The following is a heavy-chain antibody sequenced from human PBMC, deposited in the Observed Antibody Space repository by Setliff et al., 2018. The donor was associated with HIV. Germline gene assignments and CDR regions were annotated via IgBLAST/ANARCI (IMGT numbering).Heavy chain of an antibody. CDR2: IYYHGST. J-gene: IGHJ4*02. Sequence: SETLSLTCTVSGGPISSTNYFWGWIRQPPGKGLEWIGTIYYHGSTYYNPSLKSRVTISIDTSKNQFSLQLTSVTAADTAVYYCVNPSGAMGDFDSWGQGTLVTSPQ. CDR3: VNPSGAMGDFDS. V-gene: IGHV4-39*01. CDR1: GGPISSTNYF. D-gene: IGHD3-16*01.